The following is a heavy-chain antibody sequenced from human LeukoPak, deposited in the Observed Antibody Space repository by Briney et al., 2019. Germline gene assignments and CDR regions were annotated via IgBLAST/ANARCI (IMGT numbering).Heavy chain of an antibody. Sequence: PGGSLRLSCAASGFTFSSYGMHWVRQAPGKGLEWVAVISYDGSNKYYADSVKGRFTISRDNSKNTLYLQMNSLRAEDTAVYYCASSRYDSSGYYGIIAYWGQGTLVTVSS. CDR1: GFTFSSYG. V-gene: IGHV3-30*03. D-gene: IGHD3-22*01. CDR3: ASSRYDSSGYYGIIAY. CDR2: ISYDGSNK. J-gene: IGHJ4*02.